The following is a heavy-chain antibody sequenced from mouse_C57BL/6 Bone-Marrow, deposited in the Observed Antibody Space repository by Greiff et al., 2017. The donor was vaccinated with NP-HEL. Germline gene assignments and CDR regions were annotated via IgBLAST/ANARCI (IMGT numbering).Heavy chain of an antibody. CDR2: IDPANGNT. CDR3: ARAGGGYDGYCVEAMDY. CDR1: GFNIKNTY. Sequence: VQLQQSVAELVRPGASVKLSCTASGFNIKNTYMHWVKQRPEQGLEWIGRIDPANGNTKYAPKFQGKATITADTSSNTTYLQLSSLTSEDTAMYYCARAGGGYDGYCVEAMDYWGQGTSVTVSS. V-gene: IGHV14-3*01. D-gene: IGHD2-3*01. J-gene: IGHJ4*01.